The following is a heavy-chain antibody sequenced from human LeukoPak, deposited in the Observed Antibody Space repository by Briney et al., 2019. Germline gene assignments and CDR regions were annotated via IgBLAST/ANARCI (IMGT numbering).Heavy chain of an antibody. J-gene: IGHJ4*02. Sequence: KPGGSLRLSCADSGFTFSSYSMKWVRQAPGKGLEWVSSISSSSTYLYYADSVKGRFTISRDNDKNSLYLQMNSLRAEDTAVYYCARDLAVAGKYWGQGTLVTVSS. D-gene: IGHD6-19*01. CDR2: ISSSSTYL. CDR1: GFTFSSYS. V-gene: IGHV3-21*01. CDR3: ARDLAVAGKY.